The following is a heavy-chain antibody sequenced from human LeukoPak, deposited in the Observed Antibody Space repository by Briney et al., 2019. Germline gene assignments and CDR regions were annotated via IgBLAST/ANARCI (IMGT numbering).Heavy chain of an antibody. Sequence: GASVKVSCKASGYTFTGYYMHWVRQAPGQGLEWMGWINPNSGGTNYAQKFQGRVTMTRDTSISTAYMELSRLRSDDTAVYYCARVRRVSLEVPAAMVGYYGMDVWGQGTTVTVSS. CDR2: INPNSGGT. CDR3: ARVRRVSLEVPAAMVGYYGMDV. D-gene: IGHD2-2*01. V-gene: IGHV1-2*02. CDR1: GYTFTGYY. J-gene: IGHJ6*02.